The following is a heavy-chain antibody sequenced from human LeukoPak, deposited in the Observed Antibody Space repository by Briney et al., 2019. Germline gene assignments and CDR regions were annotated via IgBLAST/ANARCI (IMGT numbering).Heavy chain of an antibody. J-gene: IGHJ4*02. CDR3: ARDQEAFDY. CDR2: IYPRDGST. CDR1: GYSFTSNY. V-gene: IGHV1-46*01. Sequence: ASVKVSFKASGYSFTSNYIHWVRQAPGQGLEWMGMIYPRDGSTSYAQKFQGRVTVTRDTSTSTVHMELSGLRSEDTAVYYCARDQEAFDYWGQGTLVTVSS.